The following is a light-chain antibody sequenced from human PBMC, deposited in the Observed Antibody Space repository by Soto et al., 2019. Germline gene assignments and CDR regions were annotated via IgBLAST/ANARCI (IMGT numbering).Light chain of an antibody. CDR2: KAS. CDR3: QQYSTPPYT. Sequence: DIPMTQSPSTLSASVGDRVTITCRASQSISSWLAWYQQKPGKAPKLLIYKASSLESGVPSRFSGSASGTEFTLTISCLQPDDFATYYCQQYSTPPYTFGQGTKLEI. V-gene: IGKV1-5*03. J-gene: IGKJ2*01. CDR1: QSISSW.